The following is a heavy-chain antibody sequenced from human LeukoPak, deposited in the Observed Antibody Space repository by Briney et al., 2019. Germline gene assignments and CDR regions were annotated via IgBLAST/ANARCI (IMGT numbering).Heavy chain of an antibody. CDR3: ARHTCSPSGRYSSQTPRPLEY. J-gene: IGHJ4*02. Sequence: PSETLSLTCTASGGSFSSSSYYWGRIRQPPGKGLEWIGRIYYSGSTYHNPSLKSRVTISVDTSKNQFSLNLSSVTAANTAVYYCARHTCSPSGRYSSQTPRPLEYWGQGTLVTVSS. D-gene: IGHD1-26*01. V-gene: IGHV4-39*01. CDR1: GGSFSSSSYY. CDR2: IYYSGST.